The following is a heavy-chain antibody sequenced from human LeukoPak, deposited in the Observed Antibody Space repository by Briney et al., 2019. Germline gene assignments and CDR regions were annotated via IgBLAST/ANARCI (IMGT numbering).Heavy chain of an antibody. Sequence: GGSLRLSCAASGFSFSRYAMHWVRQAPGKGLEWVAGISDDGSNKYYADSVKRRFTISRDNTKNTLYLQMTSLRAEDTAVYYCARAATVTMSAFDIWGQGTMVTVSS. V-gene: IGHV3-30-3*01. CDR1: GFSFSRYA. CDR2: ISDDGSNK. D-gene: IGHD4-17*01. CDR3: ARAATVTMSAFDI. J-gene: IGHJ3*02.